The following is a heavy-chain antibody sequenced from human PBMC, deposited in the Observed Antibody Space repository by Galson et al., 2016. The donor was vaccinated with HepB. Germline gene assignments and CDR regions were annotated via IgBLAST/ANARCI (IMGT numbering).Heavy chain of an antibody. CDR1: GFKFSIYG. Sequence: SLRLSCAASGFKFSIYGMSWVRQAPGKGLEWVSSIGSDSDYEEYADAVRGRFTISRDNARNSLFLQMNNLRLEDTAIYYCATYTKPLLRKLADLFDNWGQGSLVSVSS. CDR2: IGSDSDYE. V-gene: IGHV3-21*01. J-gene: IGHJ4*02. CDR3: ATYTKPLLRKLADLFDN. D-gene: IGHD3-22*01.